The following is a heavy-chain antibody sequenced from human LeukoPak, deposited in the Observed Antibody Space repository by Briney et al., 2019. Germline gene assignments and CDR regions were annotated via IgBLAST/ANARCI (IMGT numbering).Heavy chain of an antibody. J-gene: IGHJ5*02. D-gene: IGHD3-22*01. CDR1: GGSISSYY. Sequence: KPSETLSLTCTVSGGSISSYYWSWIRQPPGKGLEWIGYIYYSGSTNYNPSLKSRVTISVDTSKNQFSLKLSSVTAADTAVYYCAREPGDYYYDSSGYEGWFDPWGQGTLVTVSS. CDR3: AREPGDYYYDSSGYEGWFDP. CDR2: IYYSGST. V-gene: IGHV4-59*12.